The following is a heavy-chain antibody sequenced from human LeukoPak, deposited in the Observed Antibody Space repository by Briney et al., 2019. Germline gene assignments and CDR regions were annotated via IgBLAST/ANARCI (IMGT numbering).Heavy chain of an antibody. V-gene: IGHV3-21*01. D-gene: IGHD3-22*01. CDR3: ARDSLYDSSGYYYGGGFDY. CDR2: ISSSSSYI. CDR1: GFTFSSYS. Sequence: GGSLRLSCAASGFTFSSYSMNWVRQAPGKGLEWVSSISSSSSYIYYADSVKGRLTISRDNAKNSLYLQMNSLRAEDTAVYYCARDSLYDSSGYYYGGGFDYWGQGTLVTVSS. J-gene: IGHJ4*02.